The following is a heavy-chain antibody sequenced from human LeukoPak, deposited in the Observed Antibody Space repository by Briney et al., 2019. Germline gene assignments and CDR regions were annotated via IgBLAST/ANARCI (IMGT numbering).Heavy chain of an antibody. D-gene: IGHD6-13*01. CDR1: GYTFTSYY. CDR2: ISANNGNT. J-gene: IGHJ4*02. Sequence: ASVKVSCKASGYTFTSYYIHWVRQAPGQGLECMGWISANNGNTNYAQKLQGRVTMTTDTSTSTAFMELRSLRSDDTAVYYCARRGYTSSWYYFDYWGQGTLVTVSS. CDR3: ARRGYTSSWYYFDY. V-gene: IGHV1-18*04.